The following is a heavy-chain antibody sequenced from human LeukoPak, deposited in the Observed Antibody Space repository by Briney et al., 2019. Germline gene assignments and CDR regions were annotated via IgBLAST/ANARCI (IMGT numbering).Heavy chain of an antibody. CDR1: GFIVSRNY. V-gene: IGHV3-53*01. CDR2: LSSKYET. J-gene: IGHJ3*02. CDR3: YGIHLGDSFDI. D-gene: IGHD3-16*01. Sequence: GGSLRLSYAASGFIVSRNYIGWVRQAPGKGLEWVSALSSKYETYYADSVKGRFTISRDNSENTLYLQMNALRAEDTALYYCYGIHLGDSFDIWGRGTMVIVFS.